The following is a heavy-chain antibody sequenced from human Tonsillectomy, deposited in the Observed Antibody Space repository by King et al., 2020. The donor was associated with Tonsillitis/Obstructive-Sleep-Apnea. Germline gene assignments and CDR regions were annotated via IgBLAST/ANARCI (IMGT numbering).Heavy chain of an antibody. D-gene: IGHD3-3*01. CDR1: GGSISSYY. CDR3: ARRITIFGGAGGMDV. Sequence: VQLQESGPGLVKPSETLSLTCTVSGGSISSYYWSWIRQPPGKGLEWIGYIYYSGSTNYNPSLKSRVTISVDTSKNQFSLKLSSVTAADTAVYYCARRITIFGGAGGMDVWGQGTTVTVS. V-gene: IGHV4-59*01. CDR2: IYYSGST. J-gene: IGHJ6*02.